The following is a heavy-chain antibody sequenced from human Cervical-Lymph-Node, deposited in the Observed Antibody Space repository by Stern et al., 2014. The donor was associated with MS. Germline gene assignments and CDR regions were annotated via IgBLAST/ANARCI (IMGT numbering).Heavy chain of an antibody. CDR2: IYYSGST. CDR3: ARDRGVVIDY. J-gene: IGHJ4*02. Sequence: VQLEESGPGLVKPSQTLSLTCPVSGGSISSGGYYWSWIRQHPAKGLEWIGYIYYSGSTYYNPSLKSRVTISVDTSKNQFSLKLSSVTAADTAVYYCARDRGVVIDYWGQGTLVTVSS. CDR1: GGSISSGGYY. V-gene: IGHV4-31*03. D-gene: IGHD3-3*01.